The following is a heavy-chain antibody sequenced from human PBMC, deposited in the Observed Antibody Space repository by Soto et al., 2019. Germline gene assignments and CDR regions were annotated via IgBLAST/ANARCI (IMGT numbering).Heavy chain of an antibody. V-gene: IGHV3-23*01. CDR3: AKVCRGSGYCNDAFDI. Sequence: GGSLRLSCAASGFTFSSYAMSWVRQAPGKGLEWVSAISGSGGSTYYADSVKGRVTISRDNSKNTLYLQMNSLRAEDTAVYYCAKVCRGSGYCNDAFDIWGQGTMVTVSS. CDR1: GFTFSSYA. J-gene: IGHJ3*02. D-gene: IGHD3-22*01. CDR2: ISGSGGST.